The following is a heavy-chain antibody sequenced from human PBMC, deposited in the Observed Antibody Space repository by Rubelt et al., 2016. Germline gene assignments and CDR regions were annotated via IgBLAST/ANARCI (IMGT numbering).Heavy chain of an antibody. CDR2: IKQDGSEK. J-gene: IGHJ3*02. D-gene: IGHD6-13*01. V-gene: IGHV3-7*03. CDR1: GFTFSSYW. CDR3: ARDLGSDSSSFGAFDI. Sequence: EVQLVESGGGLVQPGGSLRLSCAASGFTFSSYWMSWVRQAPGKGLEWVANIKQDGSEKYYVDLGKGRFTSSRDNAKSSLYLQMNSLRAEDTAVYYCARDLGSDSSSFGAFDIWGQGTMVTVSS.